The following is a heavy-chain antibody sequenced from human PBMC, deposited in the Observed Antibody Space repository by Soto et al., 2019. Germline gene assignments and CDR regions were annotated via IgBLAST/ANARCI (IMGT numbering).Heavy chain of an antibody. Sequence: SEKLSLTCTVSGGSISSYYWSWIRQPPGKGLEWIGYIYYSGSTNYNPSLKSRVTISVDTSKNQFSLKLSSVTAADTAVYYCLSLDFEHCMDFWGPGISVT. CDR1: GGSISSYY. CDR3: LSLDFEHCMDF. CDR2: IYYSGST. V-gene: IGHV4-59*01. J-gene: IGHJ6*02. D-gene: IGHD3-9*01.